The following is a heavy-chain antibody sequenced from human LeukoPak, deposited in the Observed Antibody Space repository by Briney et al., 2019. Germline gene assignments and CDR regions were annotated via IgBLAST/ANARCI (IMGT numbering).Heavy chain of an antibody. CDR1: GFTFSSYA. D-gene: IGHD3-9*01. CDR3: AKGSRLGRIRYFDWLLYGSMFDY. Sequence: PGGSLRLSCAASGFTFSSYAMSWVRQAPGKGLEWVSAISGSGGSTYYADSVKGRFTISRDNSKNTLYLQMNSLRAEDTAVCYCAKGSRLGRIRYFDWLLYGSMFDYWGQGTLVTVSS. J-gene: IGHJ4*02. V-gene: IGHV3-23*01. CDR2: ISGSGGST.